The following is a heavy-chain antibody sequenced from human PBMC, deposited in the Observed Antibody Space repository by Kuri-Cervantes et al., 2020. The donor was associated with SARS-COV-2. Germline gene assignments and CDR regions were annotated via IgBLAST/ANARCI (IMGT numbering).Heavy chain of an antibody. CDR2: INFRGST. Sequence: SETLSLTCAVYGGFLTGYYWSWIRQPPGKGLEWIGEINFRGSTNYNPSLKSRVTISVDTSKNQFSVRLSSVTAADTAVYYCARQGGIAAAVGYWGQGTLVTVSS. CDR3: ARQGGIAAAVGY. V-gene: IGHV4-34*01. D-gene: IGHD6-13*01. J-gene: IGHJ4*02. CDR1: GGFLTGYY.